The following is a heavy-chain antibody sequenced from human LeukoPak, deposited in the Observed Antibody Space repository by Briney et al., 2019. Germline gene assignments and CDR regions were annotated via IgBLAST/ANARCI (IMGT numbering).Heavy chain of an antibody. J-gene: IGHJ4*02. CDR2: IIPIFGIA. Sequence: GASVKVSCKASGGTFSSYAISWVRQAPGQGLEWMGGIIPIFGIANYAQKFQGRVTITADKSTSTAYMELSSLRSEDTAVYYCASARELLREGAADYWGQGTLVTVSS. V-gene: IGHV1-69*17. CDR3: ASARELLREGAADY. CDR1: GGTFSSYA. D-gene: IGHD1-26*01.